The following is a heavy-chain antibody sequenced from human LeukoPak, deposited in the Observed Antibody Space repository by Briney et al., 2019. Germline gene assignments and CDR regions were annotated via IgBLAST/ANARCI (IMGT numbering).Heavy chain of an antibody. Sequence: ASVKVSCKASGYTFTGYYMHWVRQAPGQGLEWMGRINPNSGGTNYAQQFQGRVTMTRDTSISTAYMELSRLRSDDTAVYYRARDPRIAVAGKYFDYWGQGTLVTVSS. J-gene: IGHJ4*02. CDR2: INPNSGGT. V-gene: IGHV1-2*06. CDR3: ARDPRIAVAGKYFDY. CDR1: GYTFTGYY. D-gene: IGHD6-19*01.